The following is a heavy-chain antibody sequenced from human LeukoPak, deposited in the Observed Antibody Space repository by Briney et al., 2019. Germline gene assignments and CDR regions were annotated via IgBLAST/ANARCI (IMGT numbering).Heavy chain of an antibody. CDR3: AFRTKTGYSSSWYLS. CDR2: FIHSGST. CDR1: GGSFSGYY. D-gene: IGHD6-13*01. V-gene: IGHV4-34*12. Sequence: PSETLSLTCAVYGGSFSGYYWSWIRQPPGKGLEWIGEFIHSGSTNYNSSLKTRVTISVDTSKNQFSLKLSSVTAADTAVYYCAFRTKTGYSSSWYLSWGQGTLVTVSS. J-gene: IGHJ5*02.